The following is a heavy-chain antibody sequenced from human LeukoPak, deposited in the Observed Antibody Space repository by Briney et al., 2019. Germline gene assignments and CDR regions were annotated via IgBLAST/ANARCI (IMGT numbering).Heavy chain of an antibody. V-gene: IGHV4-31*03. J-gene: IGHJ5*02. CDR1: GVSISSGGYY. Sequence: SETLSLTCTVSGVSISSGGYYWSWLRQHPGKGLEWIGYIYYSGSTYYNPSLKSRVTISVDTSKNQFSLKLSSVTAADTAVYYCARQYYYDSSGSAFDHWGQGTLVTVSS. CDR3: ARQYYYDSSGSAFDH. D-gene: IGHD3-22*01. CDR2: IYYSGST.